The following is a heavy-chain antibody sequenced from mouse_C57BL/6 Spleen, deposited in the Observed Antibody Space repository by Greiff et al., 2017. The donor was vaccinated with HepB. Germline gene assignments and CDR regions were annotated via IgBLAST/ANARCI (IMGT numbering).Heavy chain of an antibody. D-gene: IGHD1-1*01. CDR1: GYTFTSYG. Sequence: VHVKQSGAELVRPGSSVKMSCKTSGYTFTSYGINWVKQRPGQGLEWIGYIYIGNGYTEYNEKFKGKATLTSDTSSNTAYMQLSSLTSEDSAIYFCAREGEFITTVIANWYFDVWGTGTTVTVSS. J-gene: IGHJ1*03. V-gene: IGHV1-58*01. CDR2: IYIGNGYT. CDR3: AREGEFITTVIANWYFDV.